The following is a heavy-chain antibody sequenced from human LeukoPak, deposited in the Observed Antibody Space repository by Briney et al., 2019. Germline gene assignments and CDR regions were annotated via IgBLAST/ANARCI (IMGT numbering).Heavy chain of an antibody. Sequence: TSETLSLTCAVYGGSFSGYYWSWIRQPPGKGLEWIGEINHSGSTNYNPSLKSRVTISVDTSKNQFSLKLSSVTAADTAVYYCARGTHPDIVVVPAAIKSPSNVFDYWGQGTLVTVSS. D-gene: IGHD2-2*01. CDR3: ARGTHPDIVVVPAAIKSPSNVFDY. V-gene: IGHV4-34*01. CDR2: INHSGST. CDR1: GGSFSGYY. J-gene: IGHJ4*02.